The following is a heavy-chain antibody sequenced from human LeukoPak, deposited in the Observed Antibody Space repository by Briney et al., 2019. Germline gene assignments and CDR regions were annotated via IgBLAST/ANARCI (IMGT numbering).Heavy chain of an antibody. J-gene: IGHJ6*03. Sequence: PSETLSLTCAVSGDSFSSSTYYWSWIRQPPGTGLEWIGEINHSGSTNYNPSLKSRVTISVDTSKNQFSLKPSSVTAADTAVYYCARLSGYSLRYYYYMDVWGKGTTVTVSS. D-gene: IGHD5-18*01. CDR2: INHSGST. CDR3: ARLSGYSLRYYYYMDV. V-gene: IGHV4-39*07. CDR1: GDSFSSSTYY.